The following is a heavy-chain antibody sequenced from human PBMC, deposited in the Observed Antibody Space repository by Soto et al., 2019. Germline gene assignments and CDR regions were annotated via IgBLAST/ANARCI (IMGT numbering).Heavy chain of an antibody. Sequence: GESLKISCKGSGYSFTSYWIGWVRQMPGKGLEWMGIIYPGDSDTRYSSSFQGQVTISADKSISTAYLQWSSLKASDTAMYYCARYPESSSGFWSGYYVPPGAFDIWGQGTMVTVSS. V-gene: IGHV5-51*01. CDR2: IYPGDSDT. D-gene: IGHD3-3*01. CDR3: ARYPESSSGFWSGYYVPPGAFDI. CDR1: GYSFTSYW. J-gene: IGHJ3*02.